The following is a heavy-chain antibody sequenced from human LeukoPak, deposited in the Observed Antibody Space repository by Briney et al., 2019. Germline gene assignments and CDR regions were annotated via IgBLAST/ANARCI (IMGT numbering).Heavy chain of an antibody. Sequence: GGSLRLSCQTSGFTFSQTGFHWVRQAPGKGLEWVAVIWFDGSQKYHADSVKGRFTISRDDSKNTLYLQMDNLRAEDTAVYYCARVGSGTCGGGSCYRPPYWYFDLWGRGTQVTVSS. CDR2: IWFDGSQK. CDR3: ARVGSGTCGGGSCYRPPYWYFDL. D-gene: IGHD2-15*01. V-gene: IGHV3-33*01. CDR1: GFTFSQTG. J-gene: IGHJ2*01.